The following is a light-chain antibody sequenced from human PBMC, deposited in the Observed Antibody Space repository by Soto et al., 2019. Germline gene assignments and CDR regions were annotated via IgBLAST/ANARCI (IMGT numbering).Light chain of an antibody. J-gene: IGLJ2*01. CDR1: SSNVGSYY. V-gene: IGLV1-47*01. Sequence: VLTQPPSASGTPGQRVTISCSGSSSNVGSYYVYWYQQLPGTAPKLLIYRNNQRPSGVPDRFSGSKSGTSASLAISGLRSEDEADYYCAAWDDRLSGPGVVFGGGTKLTVL. CDR2: RNN. CDR3: AAWDDRLSGPGVV.